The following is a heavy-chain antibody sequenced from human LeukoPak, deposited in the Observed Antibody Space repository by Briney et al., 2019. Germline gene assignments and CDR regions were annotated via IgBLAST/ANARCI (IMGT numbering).Heavy chain of an antibody. D-gene: IGHD6-19*01. Sequence: SETLSLTCTVSGGSISSYYWSWIRQPPGKGLEWIGYIYYSGSTNYNPSLKSRVTISVDTSKNQFSLKLSSVTAADTAVYYCARFRKGIAVAGTGFDYWGQGTLVTVSS. CDR3: ARFRKGIAVAGTGFDY. J-gene: IGHJ4*02. CDR1: GGSISSYY. CDR2: IYYSGST. V-gene: IGHV4-59*01.